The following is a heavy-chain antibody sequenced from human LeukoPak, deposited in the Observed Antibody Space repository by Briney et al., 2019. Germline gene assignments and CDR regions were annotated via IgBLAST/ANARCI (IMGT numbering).Heavy chain of an antibody. J-gene: IGHJ5*02. D-gene: IGHD3-10*01. CDR1: GVSIGSGGYY. CDR2: IYYSGTT. Sequence: KASETLSLTCTVSGVSIGSGGYYWSWIRQHPGKGLEWVGYIYYSGTTYYNPSLKSRVTISVDTSKNQFSLKLSSVTAADTAVYYCARDAPRGWFDPWGQGTLVTVSS. V-gene: IGHV4-31*03. CDR3: ARDAPRGWFDP.